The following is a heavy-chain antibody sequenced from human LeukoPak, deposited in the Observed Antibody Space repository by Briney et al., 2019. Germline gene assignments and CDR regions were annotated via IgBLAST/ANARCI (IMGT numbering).Heavy chain of an antibody. CDR2: LWYDGGIK. CDR3: ARISCTGNSCRPYSYYDMDV. D-gene: IGHD2-8*02. V-gene: IGHV3-33*01. Sequence: GGSLRLSCAASGFTFNTFGMNWVRQAPGKGLEWVAVLWYDGGIKYYADSVKGRFTVSRDNSKSTLYLQLNSLRAEDTAVYYCARISCTGNSCRPYSYYDMDVWGQGTTVTVSS. CDR1: GFTFNTFG. J-gene: IGHJ6*02.